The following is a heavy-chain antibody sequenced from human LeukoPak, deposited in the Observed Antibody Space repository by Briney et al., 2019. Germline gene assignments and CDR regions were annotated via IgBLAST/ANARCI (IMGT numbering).Heavy chain of an antibody. Sequence: NASETLSLTCTVSGGSISSSSYYWGWIRQPPGKGLEWIGSIYYSGSTYYNPSLKSRVTISVDTSKNQFSLKLSSVTAADTAVYYCARSRGPNSSSWYNWFDPWGQGTLVTVSS. CDR3: ARSRGPNSSSWYNWFDP. D-gene: IGHD6-13*01. J-gene: IGHJ5*02. V-gene: IGHV4-39*01. CDR2: IYYSGST. CDR1: GGSISSSSYY.